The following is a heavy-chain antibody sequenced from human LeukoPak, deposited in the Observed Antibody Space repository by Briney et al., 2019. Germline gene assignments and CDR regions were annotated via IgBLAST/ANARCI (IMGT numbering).Heavy chain of an antibody. CDR2: IIPIFGTA. CDR1: GGTFSNYA. V-gene: IGHV1-69*13. J-gene: IGHJ5*02. Sequence: ASVKVSCKASGGTFSNYAISWVRQAPGQGLEWMGGIIPIFGTANYAQKFQGRVTITADESTSTAYMELSSLRSEDTAVYYCARGPVGAVAWWFDPWGQGTLVTVSS. D-gene: IGHD6-19*01. CDR3: ARGPVGAVAWWFDP.